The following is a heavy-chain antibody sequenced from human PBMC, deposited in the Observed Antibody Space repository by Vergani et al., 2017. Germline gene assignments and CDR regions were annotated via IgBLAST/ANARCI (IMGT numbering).Heavy chain of an antibody. D-gene: IGHD6-6*01. CDR1: GDSVSSGSYY. CDR3: ARDREVAARLHYYYYMDV. CDR2: VYYSGST. Sequence: QVQLQQWGAGLLKPSETLSLTCTVSGDSVSSGSYYWTWVRQPPGKGLEWIGYVYYSGSTKYNPSLKSRVTISVDTSKNQFSLELSSVTAADTAVYYCARDREVAARLHYYYYMDVWGKGTTVTVSS. V-gene: IGHV4-61*01. J-gene: IGHJ6*03.